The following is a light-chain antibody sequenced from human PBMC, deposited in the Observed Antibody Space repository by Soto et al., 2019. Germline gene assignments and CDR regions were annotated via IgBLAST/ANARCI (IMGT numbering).Light chain of an antibody. Sequence: DIQLTQSPSTLSASLGERVTISCRASQSITSSLAWYQQKPGKAPKLLVYAASTLHSGVPSRFSGSGSGTEFTLTISSLQPEDFATYYCQQLNSYPLTFGGGTKVDIK. V-gene: IGKV1-9*01. CDR3: QQLNSYPLT. J-gene: IGKJ4*01. CDR1: QSITSS. CDR2: AAS.